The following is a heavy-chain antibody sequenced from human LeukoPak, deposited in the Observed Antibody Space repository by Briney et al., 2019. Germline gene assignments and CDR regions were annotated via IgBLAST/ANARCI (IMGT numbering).Heavy chain of an antibody. CDR2: ISGNGVNT. Sequence: PGGSLRLSCAASGFTFSSYGMNWVRQAPGKGLEWVSSISGNGVNTYYADSVKGRFTISRDNSKNTLSLQMNSLRAEDTAVYFCAKVNWNYVAYYYHGMDVWGQGTTVTVSS. CDR3: AKVNWNYVAYYYHGMDV. J-gene: IGHJ6*02. D-gene: IGHD1-7*01. CDR1: GFTFSSYG. V-gene: IGHV3-23*01.